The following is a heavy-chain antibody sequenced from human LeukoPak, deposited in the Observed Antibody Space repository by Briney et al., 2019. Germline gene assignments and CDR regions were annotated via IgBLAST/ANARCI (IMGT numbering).Heavy chain of an antibody. CDR2: IWYDGNSK. J-gene: IGHJ4*02. V-gene: IGHV3-33*03. D-gene: IGHD6-19*01. Sequence: PGGSLRLSCAASGSTFNNYGMHWVRQAPGKGLEWVAVIWYDGNSKYYADSVKGRFTVSRDNSKNTLYLQMNSLRAEDTAVYYCAKDLGEQWASYYFDYWGQGTLVTVSS. CDR1: GSTFNNYG. CDR3: AKDLGEQWASYYFDY.